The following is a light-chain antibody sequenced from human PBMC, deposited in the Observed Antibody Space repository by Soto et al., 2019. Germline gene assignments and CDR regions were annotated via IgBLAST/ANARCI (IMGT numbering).Light chain of an antibody. CDR2: QDS. J-gene: IGLJ1*01. CDR1: KLGDKY. CDR3: QAWDSSTAVYA. V-gene: IGLV3-1*01. Sequence: SYELTQPPSVSVSPGQTASITCSGDKLGDKYACWYQQKPGQSPVLVIYQDSKRPSGIPERFSGSNSGNTATLTISGTQAMDEADYYCQAWDSSTAVYAFGTGTKLTVL.